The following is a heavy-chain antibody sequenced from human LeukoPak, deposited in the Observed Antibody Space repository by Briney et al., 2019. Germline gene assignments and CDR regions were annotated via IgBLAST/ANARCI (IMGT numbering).Heavy chain of an antibody. Sequence: GGSLRLSCAPSGFTFSSYSMNWVRQAPGKGLEWVSSISSSSSYIYYADSVKGRFTISRDNAKNSLYLQMNSLRAEDTAVYYCSRLADYESSAYFFVALAFDIWGQGTMVTVSS. J-gene: IGHJ3*02. CDR1: GFTFSSYS. CDR2: ISSSSSYI. D-gene: IGHD3-22*01. V-gene: IGHV3-21*01. CDR3: SRLADYESSAYFFVALAFDI.